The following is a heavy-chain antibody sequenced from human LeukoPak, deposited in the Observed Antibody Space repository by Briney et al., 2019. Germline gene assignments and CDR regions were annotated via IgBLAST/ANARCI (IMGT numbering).Heavy chain of an antibody. J-gene: IGHJ4*02. CDR1: GFTLSSYS. CDR2: ISSSSSYI. Sequence: GGSLRLSCAASGFTLSSYSMNWVRQAPGKGLEWVSSISSSSSYIYYADSVKGRFTISRDNAKNSLYLQMNSLRAEDTAVYYCARDESYSYGHDYWGQGTLVTVSS. V-gene: IGHV3-21*01. CDR3: ARDESYSYGHDY. D-gene: IGHD5-18*01.